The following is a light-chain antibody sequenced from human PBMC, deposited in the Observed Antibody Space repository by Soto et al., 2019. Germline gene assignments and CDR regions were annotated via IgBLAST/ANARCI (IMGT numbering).Light chain of an antibody. V-gene: IGKV1-9*01. CDR1: QGISSY. J-gene: IGKJ5*01. CDR3: QQLNSYPN. Sequence: DIQMTHSPSTLSGSVVYIVTITFRSSQGISSYLAWYQQKPGKAPKLLIYAASTLQSGVPSRFSGSRSGTDFTLTISSLQPEDFATYYCQQLNSYPNFGQGTRLEIK. CDR2: AAS.